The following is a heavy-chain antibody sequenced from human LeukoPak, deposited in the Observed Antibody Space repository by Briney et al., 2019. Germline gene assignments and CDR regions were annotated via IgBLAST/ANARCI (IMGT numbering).Heavy chain of an antibody. D-gene: IGHD6-6*01. J-gene: IGHJ3*02. V-gene: IGHV4-59*12. Sequence: SETLSLTCTVSGGSISSYYWSWIRQPPGKGLEWIGYIYYSGSTNYNPSLKSRVTISQDTSKDQVSLKLSSVTAADTAVYYCARDPRYSSSAHVFDIWGQGTMVTVSS. CDR2: IYYSGST. CDR1: GGSISSYY. CDR3: ARDPRYSSSAHVFDI.